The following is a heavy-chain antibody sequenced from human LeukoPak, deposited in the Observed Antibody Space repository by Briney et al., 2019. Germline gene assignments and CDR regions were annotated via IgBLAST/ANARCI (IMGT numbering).Heavy chain of an antibody. CDR1: GFTFSSHA. CDR2: ISGSGGST. Sequence: GGSLRLSCAASGFTFSSHAMSWVRQAPGKGLEWVSAISGSGGSTYYADSVKGRFTISRDNSKNTLYLQMNSLRAEDTAVYYCAKDITMIVVVLDYFDYWGQGTLVTVSS. J-gene: IGHJ4*02. D-gene: IGHD3-22*01. CDR3: AKDITMIVVVLDYFDY. V-gene: IGHV3-23*01.